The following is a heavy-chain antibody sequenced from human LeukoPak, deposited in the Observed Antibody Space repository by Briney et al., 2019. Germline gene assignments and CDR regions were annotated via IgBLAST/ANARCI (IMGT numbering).Heavy chain of an antibody. CDR2: IKPKTDGYTT. CDR3: ITPLPYSAQ. V-gene: IGHV3-15*01. Sequence: GGSLRLSCTASGFTFGDYAMSWFRQAPGKGREWVGRIKPKTDGYTTEYAAPVKDRFSISRDDAKSMMYLQMNGLKTEDTAVYYCITPLPYSAQGGQGTLVTVSS. J-gene: IGHJ4*02. D-gene: IGHD2-21*01. CDR1: GFTFGDYA.